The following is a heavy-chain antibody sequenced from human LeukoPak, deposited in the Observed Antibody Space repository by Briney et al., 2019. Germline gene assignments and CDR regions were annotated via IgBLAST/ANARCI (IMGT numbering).Heavy chain of an antibody. J-gene: IGHJ5*02. Sequence: PGGSLRLSCTASGFTFTSYGIHWVRQAPGKGLEWVAFIRYDGSNKYYADSVKGRFTISRDNSKNTLYLQMNSLRAEDTALYYCAILPGSYEEEYNWFGPWGQGTLVTVSS. CDR3: AILPGSYEEEYNWFGP. CDR1: GFTFTSYG. V-gene: IGHV3-30*02. D-gene: IGHD1-26*01. CDR2: IRYDGSNK.